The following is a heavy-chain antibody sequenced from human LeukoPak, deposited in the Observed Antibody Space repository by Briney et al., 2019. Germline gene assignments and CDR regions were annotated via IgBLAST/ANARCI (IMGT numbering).Heavy chain of an antibody. CDR3: ARDSASLPGTFFDY. D-gene: IGHD6-13*01. V-gene: IGHV1-2*02. Sequence: GASVKVSCEASGYTFTDYFMHWVRQAPGQGLEWVGWINLNSGDTKYAQKFQGRVTMTRDTSISTADMELSRLRSDDTAVYYCARDSASLPGTFFDYWGQGTLVSVSS. CDR2: INLNSGDT. J-gene: IGHJ4*02. CDR1: GYTFTDYF.